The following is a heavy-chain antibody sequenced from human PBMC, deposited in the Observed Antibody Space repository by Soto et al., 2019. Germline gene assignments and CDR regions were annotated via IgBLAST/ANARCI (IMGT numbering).Heavy chain of an antibody. CDR2: IRNKANNYAT. D-gene: IGHD3-3*01. CDR1: GFTFSGSA. Sequence: EVQLVESGGGLVQPGGSLKLSCAASGFTFSGSAMHWVRQASGKGLEWVGRIRNKANNYATAYAVSVKGRFTISRDDSRNTAYLQRNSLKTEDTAVYYCARGVYDVWRGHPKELDYWGQGTGVTVSS. CDR3: ARGVYDVWRGHPKELDY. V-gene: IGHV3-73*02. J-gene: IGHJ4*02.